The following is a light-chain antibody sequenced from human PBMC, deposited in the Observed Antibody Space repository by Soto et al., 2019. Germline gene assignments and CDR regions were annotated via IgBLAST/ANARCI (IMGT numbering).Light chain of an antibody. J-gene: IGLJ3*02. CDR1: SGHITHA. CDR3: QTWGTGIGV. V-gene: IGLV4-69*01. CDR2: FNTDGSH. Sequence: QPVLTQMSSASASPGASVKLTCTLSSGHITHAIAWHQLQPEKGPRYLMKFNTDGSHSKGDGIPDRFSVSTSGAEYYLTISSLQSEDEADYYCQTWGTGIGVFGGGTKLTVL.